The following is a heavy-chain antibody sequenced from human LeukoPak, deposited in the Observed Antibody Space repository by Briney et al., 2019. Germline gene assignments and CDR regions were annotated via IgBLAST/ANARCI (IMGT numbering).Heavy chain of an antibody. CDR1: GFTFSNAW. D-gene: IGHD2-15*01. CDR3: ARWDAYCSGGRCYSGDFAFDI. Sequence: GGSLRLSCAASGFTFSNAWMNWVRQAPGKGLEWVGRIKSKTDGGTTDYAAPVKGRFTISRDDSKNTLYLQMNSLRAEDTAVYYCARWDAYCSGGRCYSGDFAFDIWGQGTMVTVSS. V-gene: IGHV3-15*07. J-gene: IGHJ3*02. CDR2: IKSKTDGGTT.